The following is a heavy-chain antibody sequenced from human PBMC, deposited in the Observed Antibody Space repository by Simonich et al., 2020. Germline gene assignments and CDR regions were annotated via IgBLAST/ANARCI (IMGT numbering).Heavy chain of an antibody. Sequence: QVQLVQSGAEVKKPGASVKVSCKASGYTFTGYYMHWVRKASGQGLGWMGRSNPNSGGTNYAQKFQGRVTMTRDTSISTAYMELSRLRSDDTAVYYCARVRFEAFDIWGQGTMVTVSS. V-gene: IGHV1-2*02. J-gene: IGHJ3*02. CDR1: GYTFTGYY. CDR3: ARVRFEAFDI. CDR2: SNPNSGGT.